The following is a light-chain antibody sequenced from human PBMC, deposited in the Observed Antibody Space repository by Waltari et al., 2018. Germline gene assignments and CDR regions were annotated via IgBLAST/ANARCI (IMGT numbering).Light chain of an antibody. CDR2: GAS. CDR1: QSVSRA. V-gene: IGKV3-20*01. J-gene: IGKJ1*01. CDR3: QHYVRLPAT. Sequence: EIVLTQSPGSLSSSPAERVTLSCRASQSVSRALAWYQQKPGQSPRLLIFGASNRATGIPDRFSGSGSETDFSLTISRLEPEYFAVYYCQHYVRLPATFGRGTKVEIK.